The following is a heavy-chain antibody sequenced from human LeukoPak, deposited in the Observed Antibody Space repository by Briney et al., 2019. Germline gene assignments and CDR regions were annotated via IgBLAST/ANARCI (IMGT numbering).Heavy chain of an antibody. V-gene: IGHV4-34*01. J-gene: IGHJ6*02. D-gene: IGHD4-11*01. CDR2: INHSGST. CDR1: GGSFSGYY. Sequence: KPSETLSLTCAVYGGSFSGYYWSWIRQPPGKGLEWIGEINHSGSTNYNPSLKSRVTISVDTSENQFSLKLSSVTAADTAVYYCARAGNYLDYYYGMDVWGQGTTVTVSS. CDR3: ARAGNYLDYYYGMDV.